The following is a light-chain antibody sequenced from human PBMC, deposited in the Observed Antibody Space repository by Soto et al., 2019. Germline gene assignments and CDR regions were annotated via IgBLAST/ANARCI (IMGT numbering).Light chain of an antibody. CDR3: QQGHNWPLT. CDR2: GAS. CDR1: QSISSE. Sequence: EIVMTQSPATLSVSPGESATLSCRASQSISSELAWYQQKPGQPPRLLIYGASTRATGVPARLTGSGSGADFTLTIRGLQSEDFAVYYCQQGHNWPLTFGQGTRLEI. J-gene: IGKJ2*01. V-gene: IGKV3-15*01.